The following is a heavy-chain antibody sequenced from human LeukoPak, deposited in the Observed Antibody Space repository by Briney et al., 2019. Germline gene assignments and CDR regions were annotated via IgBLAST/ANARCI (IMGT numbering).Heavy chain of an antibody. CDR1: GGTFSSYA. Sequence: SVKVSCKASGGTFSSYAISWVRQAPGQGLEWMGRIIPILGIANYAQKFQGRVTITADKSTSTAYMELSSLRSEDTAVYYCARDPYGDYGPAPIYFDYWGQGTLVTVSS. V-gene: IGHV1-69*04. J-gene: IGHJ4*02. D-gene: IGHD4-17*01. CDR2: IIPILGIA. CDR3: ARDPYGDYGPAPIYFDY.